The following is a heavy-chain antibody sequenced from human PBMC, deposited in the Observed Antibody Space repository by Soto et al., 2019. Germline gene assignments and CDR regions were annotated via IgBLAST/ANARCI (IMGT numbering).Heavy chain of an antibody. D-gene: IGHD2-21*02. CDR2: TRNKANSYTT. V-gene: IGHV3-72*01. CDR1: GFTFSDHY. CDR3: TRGGGDARYFDY. J-gene: IGHJ4*02. Sequence: EVQLVESGGGLVQPGGSLRLSCAASGFTFSDHYMDWVRQAPGRGLEWIVRTRNKANSYTTEYAASVRGRFIISRDASENSLYLQMNSLRTEDTALYYGTRGGGDARYFDYWGQGALVTVSS.